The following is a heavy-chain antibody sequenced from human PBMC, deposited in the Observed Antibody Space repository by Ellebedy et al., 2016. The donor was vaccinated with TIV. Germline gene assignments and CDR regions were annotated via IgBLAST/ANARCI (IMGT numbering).Heavy chain of an antibody. V-gene: IGHV1-46*01. D-gene: IGHD2-21*02. J-gene: IGHJ4*02. CDR3: ARDGGVGIVVVTAMFDY. CDR2: INPSGGST. CDR1: GYTFTSYY. Sequence: ASVKVSCKASGYTFTSYYIHWMRQAPGQGLEWMGIINPSGGSTSYAQKFQGRVTMTRDTSTTTVYMELSSLRSEDTAVYYCARDGGVGIVVVTAMFDYWGQGTLVTVSS.